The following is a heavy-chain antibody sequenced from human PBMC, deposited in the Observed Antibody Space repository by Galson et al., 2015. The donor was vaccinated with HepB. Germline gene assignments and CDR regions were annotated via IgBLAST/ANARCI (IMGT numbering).Heavy chain of an antibody. CDR1: GFTFSSYA. CDR3: ASLTWLLIDDDFDV. CDR2: ISDSGGST. Sequence: SLRLSCAASGFTFSSYAMKWVRQAPGKGLEWVSAISDSGGSTYYAASVRGRFTISRDNSKNTLYLQMNSLRAADTALYYCASLTWLLIDDDFDVWGQGTMVTVSS. D-gene: IGHD3-22*01. J-gene: IGHJ3*01. V-gene: IGHV3-23*01.